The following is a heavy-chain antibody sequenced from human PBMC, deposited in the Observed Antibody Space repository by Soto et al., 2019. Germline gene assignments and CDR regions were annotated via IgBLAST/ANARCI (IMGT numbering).Heavy chain of an antibody. D-gene: IGHD5-18*01. CDR1: GFTFSSYG. CDR2: ISYDGSNK. CDR3: AKEIQLWFSYYYGMDV. Sequence: GGSLRLSCAASGFTFSSYGMHWVRQAPGKGLEWVAVISYDGSNKYYADSVKGRFTISRGNSKNTLYLQMNSLRAEDTAVYYCAKEIQLWFSYYYGMDVWGQGTTVTVSS. V-gene: IGHV3-30*18. J-gene: IGHJ6*02.